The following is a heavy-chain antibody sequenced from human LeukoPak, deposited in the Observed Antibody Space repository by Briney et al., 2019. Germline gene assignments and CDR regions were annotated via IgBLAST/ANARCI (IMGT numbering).Heavy chain of an antibody. Sequence: ASVKVSCKASGYTFTSYAINWVRQAPGQGLEWMGWISAYNGNTNYAQKLQGRVTMTTDTSTSTAYMELRSLRSDDTAVYYCARDPALGYTSGWYNWFDPWGQGTLVTVSS. J-gene: IGHJ5*02. V-gene: IGHV1-18*01. CDR2: ISAYNGNT. CDR1: GYTFTSYA. CDR3: ARDPALGYTSGWYNWFDP. D-gene: IGHD6-19*01.